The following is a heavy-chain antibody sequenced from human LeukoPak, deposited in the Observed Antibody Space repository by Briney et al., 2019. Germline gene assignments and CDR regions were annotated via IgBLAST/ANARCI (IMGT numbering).Heavy chain of an antibody. D-gene: IGHD6-19*01. V-gene: IGHV3-23*01. Sequence: PGGSLRLSCAASGFTFSSYAMSWVRQAPGKGLEWVSGISGSGGSTYYADSVKGRFTISRDNSKNTVYLQMNSLRAEDTAVYYCARYYSHTSDWSEGGLDQWGQGTLVTVSS. CDR1: GFTFSSYA. CDR3: ARYYSHTSDWSEGGLDQ. CDR2: ISGSGGST. J-gene: IGHJ4*02.